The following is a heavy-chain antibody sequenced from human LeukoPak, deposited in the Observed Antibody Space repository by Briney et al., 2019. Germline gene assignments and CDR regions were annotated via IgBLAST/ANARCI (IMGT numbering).Heavy chain of an antibody. CDR1: GFTFCDYA. J-gene: IGHJ4*02. CDR3: TRSTPYYYDSSGYYQNFVY. CDR2: TRSKGYGGTT. Sequence: GGSLRLSGTGSGFTFCDYAMIWVRQAPGKGREGGGFTRSKGYGGTTEYAASVKGRLTISRDDSKSIAYLQMNSLKTEDTAVYYCTRSTPYYYDSSGYYQNFVYWGQGTLVTVSS. V-gene: IGHV3-49*04. D-gene: IGHD3-22*01.